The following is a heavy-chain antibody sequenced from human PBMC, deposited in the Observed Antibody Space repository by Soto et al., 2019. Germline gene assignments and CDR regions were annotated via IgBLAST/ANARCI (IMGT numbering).Heavy chain of an antibody. Sequence: ASVKVSCKASGYIFTNYDINWVRQATGQGLEYLGWINPNSGNTGYVQKFQGRVTMTRNTSINTAYMELNSLRSEDTAVYYCARGIKYGDYADYWGQGTLVTVSS. CDR1: GYIFTNYD. CDR2: INPNSGNT. J-gene: IGHJ4*02. D-gene: IGHD4-17*01. V-gene: IGHV1-8*01. CDR3: ARGIKYGDYADY.